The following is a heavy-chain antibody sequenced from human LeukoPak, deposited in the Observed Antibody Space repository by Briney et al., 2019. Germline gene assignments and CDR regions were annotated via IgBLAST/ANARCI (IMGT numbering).Heavy chain of an antibody. Sequence: PGGSLRLSCAASGFTFSSYAMSWVRQAPGKGLEWVLAISGSGGSTYYADSVKGRFTISRDNSKNTLYLQMNSLRAEDTAVYYCAKGYCSSTSCSSFDYWGQGTLVTVSS. CDR3: AKGYCSSTSCSSFDY. V-gene: IGHV3-23*01. CDR2: ISGSGGST. D-gene: IGHD2-2*01. CDR1: GFTFSSYA. J-gene: IGHJ4*02.